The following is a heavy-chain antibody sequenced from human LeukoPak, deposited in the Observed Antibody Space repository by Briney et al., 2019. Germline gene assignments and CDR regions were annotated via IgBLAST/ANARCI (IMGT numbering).Heavy chain of an antibody. J-gene: IGHJ6*03. D-gene: IGHD1-1*01. Sequence: GGSLRLSCAASGFTFSNYWMHWVRQAPGKGLVWVSRINRDGSSTDYLDSVKGRFTISRDNAKNSLYLQMNSLTAGDTAVYYCARGPHRGKYYYMDVWGKGTTVTVSS. CDR2: INRDGSST. CDR3: ARGPHRGKYYYMDV. CDR1: GFTFSNYW. V-gene: IGHV3-74*01.